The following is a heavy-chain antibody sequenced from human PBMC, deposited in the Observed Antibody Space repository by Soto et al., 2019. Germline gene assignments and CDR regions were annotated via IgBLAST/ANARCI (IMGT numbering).Heavy chain of an antibody. J-gene: IGHJ6*02. V-gene: IGHV1-69*13. D-gene: IGHD3-10*01. CDR2: IIPIFGTA. Sequence: SVEVSCKASGGTFSSYAISWVRQASGQGLEWMGGIIPIFGTANYAQKFQGRVTITADESTSTAYMELSSLRSEDTAVYYCARDPTRGVVRGVHYYYYGMDVWGQGTTVTVSS. CDR1: GGTFSSYA. CDR3: ARDPTRGVVRGVHYYYYGMDV.